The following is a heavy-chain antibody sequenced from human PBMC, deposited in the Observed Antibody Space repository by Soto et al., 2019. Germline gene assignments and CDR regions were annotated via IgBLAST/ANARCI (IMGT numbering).Heavy chain of an antibody. Sequence: QLQLQESGPGLVKPSETLSLTCTVSGGSISSSSYYWGWIRQPPGKGLEWIGSIYYSGSTYYNPSLKSRVTISVDTSKNQFSLKLSSVTAADTAVYYCALTIAAAAMYYFDYWGQGTLVTVSS. CDR1: GGSISSSSYY. J-gene: IGHJ4*02. CDR3: ALTIAAAAMYYFDY. V-gene: IGHV4-39*01. D-gene: IGHD6-13*01. CDR2: IYYSGST.